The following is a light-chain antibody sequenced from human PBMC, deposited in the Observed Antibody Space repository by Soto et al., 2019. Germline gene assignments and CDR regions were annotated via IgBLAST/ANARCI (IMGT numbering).Light chain of an antibody. J-gene: IGLJ2*01. V-gene: IGLV2-11*01. CDR2: DVI. CDR1: SSDVGSYNF. Sequence: QSALTQPRSVSGSPGQSVTISCTGSSSDVGSYNFVSWYQQLPGKAPKLMIYDVIKRPSGVPDRFSGSKSGNTASLTISGLQPEDEADYYCSSYRSSIIPVVFGGGTKVTVL. CDR3: SSYRSSIIPVV.